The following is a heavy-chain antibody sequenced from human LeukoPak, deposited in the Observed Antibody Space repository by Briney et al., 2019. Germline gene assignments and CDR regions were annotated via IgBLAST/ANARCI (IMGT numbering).Heavy chain of an antibody. V-gene: IGHV5-51*01. Sequence: GESLKISCKGSGYSFNSYWIGWVRQMPGKGLEWMGLIYPGDSDTRYSPSFQGQVTISADKSISTAYLQWSSLKTSDTAMYYCARRYYDSSGYSRHFDYWGQGTLVTVSS. CDR3: ARRYYDSSGYSRHFDY. D-gene: IGHD3-22*01. J-gene: IGHJ4*02. CDR2: IYPGDSDT. CDR1: GYSFNSYW.